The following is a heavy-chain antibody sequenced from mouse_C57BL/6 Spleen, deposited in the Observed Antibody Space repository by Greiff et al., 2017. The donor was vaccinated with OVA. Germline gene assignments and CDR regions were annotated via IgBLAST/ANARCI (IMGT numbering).Heavy chain of an antibody. CDR1: GFTFSSYA. V-gene: IGHV5-4*01. Sequence: EVQLVESGGGLVKPGGSLTLSCAASGFTFSSYAMSWVRQTPEKRLEWVATISDGGSYTYYPDNVKGRFTISRDNAKNNLYLQRSHLKSEDTAMYYCARAYYGSSYWYFDVWGTGTTVTVSS. J-gene: IGHJ1*03. CDR3: ARAYYGSSYWYFDV. D-gene: IGHD1-1*01. CDR2: ISDGGSYT.